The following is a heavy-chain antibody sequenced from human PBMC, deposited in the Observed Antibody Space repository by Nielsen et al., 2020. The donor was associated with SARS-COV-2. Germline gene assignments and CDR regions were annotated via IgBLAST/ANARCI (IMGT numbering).Heavy chain of an antibody. CDR3: ARTSATGYIDF. CDR1: GFSLTTSKMC. V-gene: IGHV2-70*01. CDR2: IDWDDET. J-gene: IGHJ4*01. Sequence: SGPTLVHPPQTLTLTCSFSGFSLTTSKMCVSWIRPPPGKALEWLALIDWDDETLYSTSLKTRLTISKDTSKSQVVLTMTNIDPVDTATYYCARTSATGYIDFWGHGALVTFS. D-gene: IGHD5-12*01.